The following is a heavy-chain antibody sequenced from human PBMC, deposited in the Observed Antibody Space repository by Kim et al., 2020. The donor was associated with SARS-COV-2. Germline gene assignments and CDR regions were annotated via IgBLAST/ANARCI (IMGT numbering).Heavy chain of an antibody. CDR1: GFTFSSYA. Sequence: GGSLRLSCAASGFTFSSYAMHWVRQAPGKGLEWVAVIWYDGSNKYYADSVKGRFTISRDNSKNTLYLQMNSLRAEDTAVYYCAKGDRLSSGWAFDYWGQG. J-gene: IGHJ4*02. CDR2: IWYDGSNK. D-gene: IGHD6-19*01. V-gene: IGHV3-33*06. CDR3: AKGDRLSSGWAFDY.